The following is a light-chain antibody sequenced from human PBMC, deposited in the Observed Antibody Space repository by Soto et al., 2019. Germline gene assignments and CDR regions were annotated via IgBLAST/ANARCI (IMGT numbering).Light chain of an antibody. V-gene: IGKV3-15*01. CDR3: QQYNNWPPIT. CDR2: GAS. CDR1: QSVSSSN. J-gene: IGKJ5*01. Sequence: EIVMTQSPGTLSLSPGERVTLSCRASQSVSSSNLAWYQQKPGQAPRLLIYGASTRATGIPARFSGSGSGTEFTLTISSLQSEDFAVYYCQQYNNWPPITFGQGTRLEIK.